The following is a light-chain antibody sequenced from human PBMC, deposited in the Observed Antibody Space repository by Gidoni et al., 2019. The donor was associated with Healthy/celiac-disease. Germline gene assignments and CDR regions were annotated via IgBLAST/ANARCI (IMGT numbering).Light chain of an antibody. CDR1: QSVSSN. Sequence: EIVMTQSPATLSVSPGERATLSCRASQSVSSNLAWYQQKPGHAPRLLIYGASTRATGIPARFSGSGSGTEFTLTISSLQSEDFAVYYCQQYNNWPPMYTFGQXTKLEIK. CDR2: GAS. V-gene: IGKV3-15*01. J-gene: IGKJ2*01. CDR3: QQYNNWPPMYT.